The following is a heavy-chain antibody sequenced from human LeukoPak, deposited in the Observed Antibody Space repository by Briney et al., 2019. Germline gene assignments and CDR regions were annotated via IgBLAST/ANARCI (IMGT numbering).Heavy chain of an antibody. CDR1: GFTFSSYE. CDR2: IRYDGSNK. J-gene: IGHJ4*02. CDR3: AKGEGSSGYSFDY. D-gene: IGHD3-22*01. V-gene: IGHV3-30*02. Sequence: GGSLRLSCAASGFTFSSYEMNWVRQAPGKGLEWVAFIRYDGSNKYYADSVKGRFTISRDNSKNTLYLQMNSLRAEDTAVYYCAKGEGSSGYSFDYWGQGTLVTVSS.